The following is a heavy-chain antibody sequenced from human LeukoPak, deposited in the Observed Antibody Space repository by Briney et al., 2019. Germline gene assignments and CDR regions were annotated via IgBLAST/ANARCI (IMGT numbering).Heavy chain of an antibody. CDR3: ARDARWGTYCSGGSCYSVGNWFDP. CDR2: IYYSGST. V-gene: IGHV4-59*01. CDR1: GVSISSYY. Sequence: SETLSLTCTVSGVSISSYYWSWFRQPPGKGLEWIGYIYYSGSTNYNPSLKSRVTISVDTSKNQFSLKLSSVTAADTAVYYCARDARWGTYCSGGSCYSVGNWFDPWGQGTLVTVSS. D-gene: IGHD2-15*01. J-gene: IGHJ5*02.